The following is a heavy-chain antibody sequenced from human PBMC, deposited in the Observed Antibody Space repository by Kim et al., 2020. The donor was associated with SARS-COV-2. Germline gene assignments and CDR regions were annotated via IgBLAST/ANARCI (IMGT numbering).Heavy chain of an antibody. Sequence: GGSLRLSCAASGFTFSSYAMSWVRQAPGKGLEWVSVIYSGGSSTYYADSVKGWFTISRDNSKNTLYLQMNSLRAEDTAVYYCAKNGLWFGESPSAFDIWGQRTMVTVSS. J-gene: IGHJ3*02. CDR3: AKNGLWFGESPSAFDI. CDR1: GFTFSSYA. CDR2: IYSGGSST. V-gene: IGHV3-23*03. D-gene: IGHD3-10*01.